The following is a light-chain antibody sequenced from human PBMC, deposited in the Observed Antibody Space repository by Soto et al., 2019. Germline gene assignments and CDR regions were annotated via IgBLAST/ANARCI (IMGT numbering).Light chain of an antibody. CDR1: RDVSSNY. V-gene: IGKV3-20*01. Sequence: EIVLTQSPGTLSLSPGERATLSCRASRDVSSNYLAWYQQKPGQPPRLLIYGASGRATGIPARFSGSGSETDFTLTITRLEPEDFVVYYFQQYGSSVTFGEGTKVEI. CDR2: GAS. J-gene: IGKJ4*01. CDR3: QQYGSSVT.